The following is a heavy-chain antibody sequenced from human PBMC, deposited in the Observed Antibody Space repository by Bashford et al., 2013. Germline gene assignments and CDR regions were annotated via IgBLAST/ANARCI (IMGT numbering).Heavy chain of an antibody. Sequence: SVKVSCKASGGTFSSYAISWVRQAPGQGLEWMGGIIPIFGTANYAQKFQGRVTITADKSTSTAYMELSSLRSEDTAVYYCARAWDIVVVVAATPYYYYGMDVWGQGTTVTVSS. CDR1: GGTFSSYA. V-gene: IGHV1-69*06. D-gene: IGHD2-15*01. J-gene: IGHJ6*02. CDR3: ARAWDIVVVVAATPYYYYGMDV. CDR2: IIPIFGTA.